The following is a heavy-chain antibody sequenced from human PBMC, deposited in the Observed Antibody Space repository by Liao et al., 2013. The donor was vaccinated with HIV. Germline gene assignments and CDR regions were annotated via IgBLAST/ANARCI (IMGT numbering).Heavy chain of an antibody. D-gene: IGHD3-3*01. Sequence: QLQLQESGPGLVKPSETLSLSCIVSGGSISSSSYYWGWIRQPPEKGLEWIGSIYYSEATYYNPSLRSRVTISVDTSKNHFSLNLNSVTAADTALYYCARGNSISGDVTYDAFDIWGQGTMVTVSS. V-gene: IGHV4-39*07. CDR3: ARGNSISGDVTYDAFDI. CDR2: IYYSEAT. CDR1: GGSISSSSYY. J-gene: IGHJ3*02.